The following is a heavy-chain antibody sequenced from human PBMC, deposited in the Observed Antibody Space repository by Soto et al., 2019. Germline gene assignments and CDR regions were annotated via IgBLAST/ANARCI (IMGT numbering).Heavy chain of an antibody. CDR3: AQAVLDRGVVS. J-gene: IGHJ4*02. CDR2: ITDSGKST. CDR1: GFTFGKSA. V-gene: IGHV3-23*01. Sequence: VQLLESGGGLVQPGMSLRLSCAASGFTFGKSAMTWVRHTPGQGLQYVSSITDSGKSTYYTVCVRGRFIISRDNSKNILFLQMNSLRAEDTAVYFCAQAVLDRGVVSCGQGTLVTVSS.